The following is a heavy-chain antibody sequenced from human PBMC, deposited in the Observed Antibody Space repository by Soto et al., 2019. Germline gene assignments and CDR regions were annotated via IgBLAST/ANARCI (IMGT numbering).Heavy chain of an antibody. J-gene: IGHJ5*02. CDR1: GGSISSSNW. V-gene: IGHV4-4*02. D-gene: IGHD3-3*01. CDR3: ASRSGTYYDFWSAWFDP. CDR2: IHHSGNT. Sequence: QVQLQESGPGLVKPSGTLSLTCAVSGGSISSSNWWSWVRQPPGKGLEWIGEIHHSGNTNYNPSLKSRVSISVDKSKNQFSLKLNSVTAADTAVYYCASRSGTYYDFWSAWFDPWGQGTLVTVSS.